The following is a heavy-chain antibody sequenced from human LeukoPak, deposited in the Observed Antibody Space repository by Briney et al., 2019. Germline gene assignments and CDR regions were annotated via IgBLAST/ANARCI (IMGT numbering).Heavy chain of an antibody. CDR3: ARRAYYDFWSGSGYFDY. CDR1: GFTFSSYS. D-gene: IGHD3-3*01. Sequence: GGSLRLSCAASGFTFSSYSMNWVRQAPGKGLKWVSSISSSSSYIYYADSVKGRFTISRDNAKNSLYLQMNSLRAEDTAVYYCARRAYYDFWSGSGYFDYWGQGTLVTVSS. CDR2: ISSSSSYI. J-gene: IGHJ4*02. V-gene: IGHV3-21*01.